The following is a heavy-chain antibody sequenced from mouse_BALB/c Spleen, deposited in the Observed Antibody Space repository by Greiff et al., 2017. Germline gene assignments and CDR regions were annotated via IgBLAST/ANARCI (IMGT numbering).Heavy chain of an antibody. CDR2: ISSDDGST. J-gene: IGHJ3*01. CDR1: EYEFPSYD. D-gene: IGHD3-1*01. CDR3: ARHGSSYGGLAY. Sequence: EVKLVESGGGLVQPGESLKLSCESNEYEFPSYDMPWVRKTPEKRLELVAAISSDDGSTYYPDNIKRRVIITRDNTKKTLYLQINSLTSEDTALYYCARHGSSYGGLAYWGQGTMVTVAA. V-gene: IGHV5-2*01.